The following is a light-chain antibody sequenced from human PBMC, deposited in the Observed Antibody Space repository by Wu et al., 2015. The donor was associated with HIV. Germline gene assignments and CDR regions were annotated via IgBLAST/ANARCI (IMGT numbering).Light chain of an antibody. V-gene: IGKV3-11*01. CDR1: QSISSY. CDR3: HQRSEWPLT. Sequence: EIVLTQSPATLSLSPGERATLSCRASQSISSYLAWYQQKPGQAPRLLIYDAFNRATGIPARFSGSGSGADFTLTISSLEPEDFAVYYCHQRSEWPLTFGGGTKVEIK. J-gene: IGKJ4*01. CDR2: DAF.